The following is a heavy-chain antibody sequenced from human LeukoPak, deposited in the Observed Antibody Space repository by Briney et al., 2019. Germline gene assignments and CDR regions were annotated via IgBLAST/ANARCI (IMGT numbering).Heavy chain of an antibody. D-gene: IGHD6-19*01. J-gene: IGHJ4*02. Sequence: GGSLRLSCAASGFTFSSYAMSWVRQAPGKGLEWVPAISGSGGSTYYADSVKGRFTISRDNSKNTLYLQMNSLRAEDTAVYYCARGVRIAVAGNIDYWGQGTLVTVSS. V-gene: IGHV3-23*01. CDR2: ISGSGGST. CDR3: ARGVRIAVAGNIDY. CDR1: GFTFSSYA.